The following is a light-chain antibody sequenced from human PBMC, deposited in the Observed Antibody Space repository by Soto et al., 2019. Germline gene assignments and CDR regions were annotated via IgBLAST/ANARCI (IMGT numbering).Light chain of an antibody. CDR1: QGIGVY. CDR2: AAS. Sequence: DIQMTQSPSSLSASFGDRVTITCRASQGIGVYLAWIQQKPGNAPKLLIYAASTLQSGVPSRFSGSGSGTDFTLTISSLLPEDVATYYCHKYNSAPLTFGGGTKVEIK. J-gene: IGKJ4*01. V-gene: IGKV1-27*01. CDR3: HKYNSAPLT.